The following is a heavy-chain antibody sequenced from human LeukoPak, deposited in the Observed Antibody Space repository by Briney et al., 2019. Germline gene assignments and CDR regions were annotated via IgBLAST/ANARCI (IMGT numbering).Heavy chain of an antibody. V-gene: IGHV1-2*02. D-gene: IGHD2-2*01. J-gene: IGHJ4*02. Sequence: ASVKVSCKASGYTFTGYYMHWVRQAPGQGLEWMGWINPNSGGTNYAQKFQGRVAMTRDTSISTAYMELRSLRSDDTAVYYCARQGIVVVPAAISYYFDYWGQGTLVTVSS. CDR2: INPNSGGT. CDR1: GYTFTGYY. CDR3: ARQGIVVVPAAISYYFDY.